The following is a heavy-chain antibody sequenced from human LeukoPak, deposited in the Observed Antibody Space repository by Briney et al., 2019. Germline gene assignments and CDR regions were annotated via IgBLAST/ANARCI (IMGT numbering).Heavy chain of an antibody. Sequence: SQTLSLTCAVSGGSISSGGYSWSWIRQPPGKGLEWIGYIYHSGSTYYNPSLKSRVTISVDRSKNQFSLKLSSVTAADTAVYYCARGITVYDSSGYYYGYFDYWGQGTLVTVSS. D-gene: IGHD3-22*01. CDR2: IYHSGST. CDR3: ARGITVYDSSGYYYGYFDY. CDR1: GGSISSGGYS. J-gene: IGHJ4*02. V-gene: IGHV4-30-2*01.